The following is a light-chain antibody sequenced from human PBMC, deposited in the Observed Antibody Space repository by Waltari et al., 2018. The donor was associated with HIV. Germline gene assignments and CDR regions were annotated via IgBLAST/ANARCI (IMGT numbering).Light chain of an antibody. CDR1: QSITNY. V-gene: IGKV1-39*01. CDR3: QQSYSTPRT. J-gene: IGKJ2*01. Sequence: DIQMTQSPSSLSASVGDRVTITCRASQSITNYLNWYQQKPGKAPRLLIFAGSSLQSGVPARFSGSGSGTDFTLTITSLQAEDFATYYCQQSYSTPRTFGQVTKLDIK. CDR2: AGS.